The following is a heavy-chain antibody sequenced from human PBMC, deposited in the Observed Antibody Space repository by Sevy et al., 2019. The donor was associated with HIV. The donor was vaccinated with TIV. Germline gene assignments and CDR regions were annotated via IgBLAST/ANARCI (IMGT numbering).Heavy chain of an antibody. CDR1: GFTFSSYA. CDR3: ARAIGDYETPGFYYFDY. J-gene: IGHJ4*02. CDR2: ISGSGGST. Sequence: GGSLRLSCAASGFTFSSYAMSWVRQAPGKGLEWVSAISGSGGSTYYADSVKGRFTISRDNSKNTLYLQMNSLRAEDTAVYYCARAIGDYETPGFYYFDYWGQGTLVTVSS. D-gene: IGHD4-17*01. V-gene: IGHV3-23*01.